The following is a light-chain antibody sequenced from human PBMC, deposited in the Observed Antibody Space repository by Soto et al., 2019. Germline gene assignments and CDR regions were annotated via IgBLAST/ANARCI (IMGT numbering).Light chain of an antibody. CDR2: GNN. CDR3: AAWDDSLNGPV. CDR1: SSNIGGNA. J-gene: IGLJ2*01. V-gene: IGLV1-44*01. Sequence: QSVLTQPPSASGTPGQRVTISSSGSSSNIGGNAVDWYQQLPGTAPKLLIYGNNQRPSGVPDRFSGSKSGTSASLAISGLQSDDETDYYCAAWDDSLNGPVFGGGTKLTVL.